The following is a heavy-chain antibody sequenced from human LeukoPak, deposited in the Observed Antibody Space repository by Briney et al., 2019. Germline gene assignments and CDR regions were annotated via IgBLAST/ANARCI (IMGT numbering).Heavy chain of an antibody. Sequence: GESLKISCECSGYSLSTHWIAWVRQMPGKGLEWMGIVYPGESQSRNSPSFQGQVTISVDRSTSVAYVQWSSLKASDSAMYYCASGSGNYYGSGTKTYYPYCVDYWGQGTLVTVSS. D-gene: IGHD3-10*01. V-gene: IGHV5-51*01. J-gene: IGHJ4*02. CDR1: GYSLSTHW. CDR2: VYPGESQS. CDR3: ASGSGNYYGSGTKTYYPYCVDY.